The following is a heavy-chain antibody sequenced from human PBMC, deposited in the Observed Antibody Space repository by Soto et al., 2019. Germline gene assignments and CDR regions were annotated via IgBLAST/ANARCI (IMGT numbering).Heavy chain of an antibody. Sequence: QVQLVQSGAEVKKPGSSVKVSCEASGGTFSSYSISWVRQAPGQGLEWMGRTIPILDIANYAQKFQGRVTITADKSTNTAYMELSSLRSEDTAVYYCARAYCSGGSCYSGFDYWGQGTLVTVSS. D-gene: IGHD2-15*01. CDR3: ARAYCSGGSCYSGFDY. CDR1: GGTFSSYS. V-gene: IGHV1-69*02. J-gene: IGHJ4*02. CDR2: TIPILDIA.